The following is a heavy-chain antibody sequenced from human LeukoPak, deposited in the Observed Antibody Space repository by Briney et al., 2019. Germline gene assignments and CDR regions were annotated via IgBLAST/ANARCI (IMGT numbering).Heavy chain of an antibody. CDR3: AREPYYYDSSGKD. CDR1: GFTFSSYS. CDR2: ISSSSSYI. Sequence: GGSLRLPCAASGFTFSSYSMNWVRQAPGKGLEWVSSISSSSSYIYYADSVKGRFTISRDNAKNSLYLQMNSLRAEDTAVYYCAREPYYYDSSGKDWGQGTLVTVSS. D-gene: IGHD3-22*01. V-gene: IGHV3-21*01. J-gene: IGHJ4*02.